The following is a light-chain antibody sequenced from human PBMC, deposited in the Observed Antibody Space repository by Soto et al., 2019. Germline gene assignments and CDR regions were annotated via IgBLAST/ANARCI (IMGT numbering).Light chain of an antibody. CDR2: GAS. CDR1: QSVSSSY. CDR3: QQYGSSPPYT. V-gene: IGKV3-20*01. J-gene: IGKJ2*01. Sequence: SVVTQSPGTLSLSPGERATLSCRASQSVSSSYLAWYQQKPGQAPRLLIYGASSRATGIPDRFSGSGSGTDFTLTISRLEPADLAVYYCQQYGSSPPYTFGQGTKLEIK.